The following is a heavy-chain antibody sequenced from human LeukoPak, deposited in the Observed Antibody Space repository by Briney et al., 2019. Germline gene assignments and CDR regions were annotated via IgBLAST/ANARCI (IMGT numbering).Heavy chain of an antibody. D-gene: IGHD6-13*01. CDR3: ARSPYGSSWYYFDY. CDR2: MFYSGST. J-gene: IGHJ4*02. CDR1: GGSISSSSYY. V-gene: IGHV4-39*01. Sequence: SETLSLTCTVSGGSISSSSYYWGWLRQPPGKGLEWIGSMFYSGSTYYNPSLKSRVTISVDTSKNQFSLKLSSVTAADTAVFYCARSPYGSSWYYFDYWGQGILVTVSS.